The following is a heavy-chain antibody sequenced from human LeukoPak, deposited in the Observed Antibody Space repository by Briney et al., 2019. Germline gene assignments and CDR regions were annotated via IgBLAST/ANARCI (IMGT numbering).Heavy chain of an antibody. CDR3: TRDRSRAEDD. V-gene: IGHV3-7*01. Sequence: TGGSLRLSCAASGFTFSVHWMSWVRQAPGKGLEWVANINQGGSDKYYVDSVKGRFTISRGNANNLLYLQMNSLRGEDTAVYYCTRDRSRAEDDWGQGTLVTVSS. D-gene: IGHD1-14*01. CDR1: GFTFSVHW. J-gene: IGHJ4*02. CDR2: INQGGSDK.